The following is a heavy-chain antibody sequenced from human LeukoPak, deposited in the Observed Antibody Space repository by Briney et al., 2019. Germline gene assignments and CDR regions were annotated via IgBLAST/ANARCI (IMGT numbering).Heavy chain of an antibody. CDR1: GGSISSHY. CDR2: IYYSGST. V-gene: IGHV4-59*11. Sequence: PSETLSLTCTVSGGSISSHYWSRIRQPPGKGLEWIGYIYYSGSTNYNPSLKSRVTISVDTSKNQFSLKLSSVTAADTAVYYCAREVGWLFDYWGQGTLVTVSS. CDR3: AREVGWLFDY. D-gene: IGHD6-19*01. J-gene: IGHJ4*02.